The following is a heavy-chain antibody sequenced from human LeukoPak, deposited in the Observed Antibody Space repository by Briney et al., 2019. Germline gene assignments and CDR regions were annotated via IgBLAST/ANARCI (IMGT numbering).Heavy chain of an antibody. D-gene: IGHD6-13*01. J-gene: IGHJ4*02. Sequence: GGSLRPSCAASGFSFSSYWMSWVRQAPGKGLEWVANINRDGSEKYYVDAVKGGFTISRDKGKKSLYLQMNSLRAEDTAVYFCARDGSNPYFDYWGQGSLVTVSS. CDR2: INRDGSEK. V-gene: IGHV3-7*01. CDR3: ARDGSNPYFDY. CDR1: GFSFSSYW.